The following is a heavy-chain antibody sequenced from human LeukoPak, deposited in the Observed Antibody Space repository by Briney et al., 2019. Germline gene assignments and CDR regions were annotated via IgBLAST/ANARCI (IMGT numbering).Heavy chain of an antibody. D-gene: IGHD2-15*01. Sequence: GGSLRLSCAASGFTFSSYGMHWVRQAPGKGLEWVAFIRYDGSNKYYADSVKGRFTISRDNAKNSLYLQMNSLRAEDTAVYYCARDLVVVAATDRWFDPWGQGTLVTVSS. V-gene: IGHV3-30*02. CDR3: ARDLVVVAATDRWFDP. CDR1: GFTFSSYG. J-gene: IGHJ5*02. CDR2: IRYDGSNK.